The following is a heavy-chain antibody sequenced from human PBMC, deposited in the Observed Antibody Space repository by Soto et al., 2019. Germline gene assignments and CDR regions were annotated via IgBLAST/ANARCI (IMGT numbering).Heavy chain of an antibody. J-gene: IGHJ6*01. Sequence: VESLDIYCSVSGYSFTPYWIAWVLQMPGKGLEWMGIIHAGDSDTRYGPSFQGQVTISVDKSISTASLQWSRLKASDTAIYYCARLTGTYAIFYYSRGLDVWGQGTPVTVS. D-gene: IGHD2-8*01. CDR1: GYSFTPYW. CDR3: ARLTGTYAIFYYSRGLDV. V-gene: IGHV5-51*01. CDR2: IHAGDSDT.